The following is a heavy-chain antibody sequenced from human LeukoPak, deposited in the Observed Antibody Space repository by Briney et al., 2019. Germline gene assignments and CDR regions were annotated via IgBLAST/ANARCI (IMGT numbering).Heavy chain of an antibody. CDR1: GGSISSYY. V-gene: IGHV4-59*08. Sequence: SETLSLTCTVSGGSISSYYWSWIRQPPGKGLEWIGYIYYSGSTNYKPSLKSRVTISVDTSKNQFSLKLSSVTAADTAVYYCASGQYYYDSSGYFFDYWGQGTLVTVSS. J-gene: IGHJ4*02. CDR3: ASGQYYYDSSGYFFDY. CDR2: IYYSGST. D-gene: IGHD3-22*01.